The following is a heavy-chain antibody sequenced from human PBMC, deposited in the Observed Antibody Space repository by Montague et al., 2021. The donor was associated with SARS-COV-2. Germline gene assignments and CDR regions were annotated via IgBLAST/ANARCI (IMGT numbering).Heavy chain of an antibody. CDR2: IYDGGAV. CDR3: VRDHPYGGPRGAYDI. CDR1: GGSVTGYY. J-gene: IGHJ3*02. Sequence: SETLSLTCTVSGGSVTGYYWSWLRRSPAKGLEWIAYIYDGGAVNYNPSLGSRVTISTDTSKNQLSLKVNSVTAADTAVYYCVRDHPYGGPRGAYDIWGQGTVVTVSS. V-gene: IGHV4-59*02. D-gene: IGHD4-23*01.